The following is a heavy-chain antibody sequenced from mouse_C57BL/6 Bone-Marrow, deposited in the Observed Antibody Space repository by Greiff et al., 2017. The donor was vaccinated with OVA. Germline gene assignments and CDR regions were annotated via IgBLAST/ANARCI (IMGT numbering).Heavy chain of an antibody. CDR3: AHYGSRLYLHY. Sequence: QVQLKQSGAELVRPGTSVKLSCKASGYTFTNYWMHRVKQRPGQGLEWIGVIAPSDSYINYNQKFKGRATLTVDTSSSTAYMHLSSLTSEDSAVYYCAHYGSRLYLHYWGQGTSLTVSS. J-gene: IGHJ2*02. V-gene: IGHV1-59*01. CDR1: GYTFTNYW. CDR2: IAPSDSYI. D-gene: IGHD1-1*01.